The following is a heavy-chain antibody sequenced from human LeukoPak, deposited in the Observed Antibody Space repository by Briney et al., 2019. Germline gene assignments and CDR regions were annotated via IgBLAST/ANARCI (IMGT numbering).Heavy chain of an antibody. Sequence: GGSLRLSCAASGFTFSSYGMHWVRQAPGKGLEWVAVIWYDGSNKYYADSVKGRFTISRDNSKYTLYLQVNSLRAEETAVYYLARDGAVVDPSYFDLWGRGTLVTVSS. D-gene: IGHD2-15*01. CDR1: GFTFSSYG. V-gene: IGHV3-33*01. CDR2: IWYDGSNK. J-gene: IGHJ2*01. CDR3: ARDGAVVDPSYFDL.